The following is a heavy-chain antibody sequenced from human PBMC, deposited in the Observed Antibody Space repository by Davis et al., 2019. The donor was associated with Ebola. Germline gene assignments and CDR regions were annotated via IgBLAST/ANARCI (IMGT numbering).Heavy chain of an antibody. Sequence: PSETLPLTCAVYGGSFSDYFWSWIRQAPGKGLEWIGEINHSGKTYYNPSLKSRVTISIDTSKIQFSLKMTSVTAADTAIYYCASPHQIRGRDYFDHWGQGTLVTVSS. CDR1: GGSFSDYF. D-gene: IGHD2-2*01. J-gene: IGHJ4*02. CDR3: ASPHQIRGRDYFDH. V-gene: IGHV4-34*01. CDR2: INHSGKT.